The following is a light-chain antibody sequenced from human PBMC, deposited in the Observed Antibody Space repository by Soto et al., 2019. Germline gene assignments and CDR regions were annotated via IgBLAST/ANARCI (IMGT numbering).Light chain of an antibody. CDR1: SSDVGGYNY. CDR2: EVS. J-gene: IGLJ2*01. Sequence: QSALTQPPSASGSPGQSVTISCTGSSSDVGGYNYVSWYQQHPGKAPKLMIYEVSKRPSGVPDRLSGSKSGNTASLTVSGLQAEDEADYYCAAWDDSLSGVVFGGGTKLTVL. V-gene: IGLV2-8*01. CDR3: AAWDDSLSGVV.